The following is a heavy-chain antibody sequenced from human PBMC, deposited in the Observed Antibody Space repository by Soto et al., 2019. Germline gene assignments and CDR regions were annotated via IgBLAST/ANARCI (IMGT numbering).Heavy chain of an antibody. CDR2: ISYDGSNK. V-gene: IGHV3-30*18. J-gene: IGHJ6*02. CDR3: AKDLLRPGRAYGMDV. D-gene: IGHD6-25*01. CDR1: GFTFSTYG. Sequence: QVQLVESGGGVVQPGRSLRLSCAASGFTFSTYGMHWVRQAPGKGLEWVGVISYDGSNKYYADSVKGRFTISRDNSKNTLYLQMNSLRPEDTAVYYCAKDLLRPGRAYGMDVWGQGTTVTVSS.